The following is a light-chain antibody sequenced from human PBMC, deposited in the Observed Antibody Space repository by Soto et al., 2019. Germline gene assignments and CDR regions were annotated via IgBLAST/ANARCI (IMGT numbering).Light chain of an antibody. V-gene: IGLV1-40*01. CDR1: NSNIGTKFD. Sequence: QPVLTQPPSVSGAPGQRVTISCTGSNSNIGTKFDVHWYQQVPGAAPKLLIFGNNNRPSGVPDRFSGSKSGTSASLAISGLQAEDEADYYCQSYDSSLSASVFGGGTKLTVL. CDR2: GNN. J-gene: IGLJ3*02. CDR3: QSYDSSLSASV.